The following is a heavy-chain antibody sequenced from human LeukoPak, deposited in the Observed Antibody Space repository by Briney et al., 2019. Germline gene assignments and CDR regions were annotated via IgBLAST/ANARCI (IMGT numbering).Heavy chain of an antibody. Sequence: ASGKVSCKASGYTFTSYDINWVRQATGQGLEWMGWMNPNSGNTGYAQKFQGRVTITRNTSISTAYMELSSLRSEDTAVYYCAREIVAELTGYFDYWGQGPLVTVSS. J-gene: IGHJ4*02. V-gene: IGHV1-8*03. CDR3: AREIVAELTGYFDY. D-gene: IGHD3-22*01. CDR2: MNPNSGNT. CDR1: GYTFTSYD.